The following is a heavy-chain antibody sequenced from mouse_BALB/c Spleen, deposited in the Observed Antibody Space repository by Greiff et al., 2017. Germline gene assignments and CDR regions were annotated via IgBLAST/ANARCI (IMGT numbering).Heavy chain of an antibody. V-gene: IGHV2-9*02. CDR1: GFSLTSYG. CDR2: IWAGGST. CDR3: ARVFSGYGPWFAY. J-gene: IGHJ3*01. D-gene: IGHD2-2*01. Sequence: QVQLQQSGPGLVAPSQSLSITCTVSGFSLTSYGVHWVRQPPGKGLEWLGVIWAGGSTNYNSALMSRLSISKDNSKSQVFLKMNSLQTDDTAMYYCARVFSGYGPWFAYWGQGTLVTVSA.